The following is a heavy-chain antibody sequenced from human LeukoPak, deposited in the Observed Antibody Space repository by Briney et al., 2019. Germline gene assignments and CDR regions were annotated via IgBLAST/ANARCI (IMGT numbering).Heavy chain of an antibody. V-gene: IGHV4-59*08. CDR3: ARLAAISGSDYPDD. J-gene: IGHJ4*02. CDR2: IFYSGNT. Sequence: SETLSLTCTVSGVSISSYYWSWLRQPPGKGLEWIGYIFYSGNTIYNPSLRSRGTISADTSKNHFSLRLRSVTAADTAVYYCARLAAISGSDYPDDWGQGTLVTVSS. D-gene: IGHD1-26*01. CDR1: GVSISSYY.